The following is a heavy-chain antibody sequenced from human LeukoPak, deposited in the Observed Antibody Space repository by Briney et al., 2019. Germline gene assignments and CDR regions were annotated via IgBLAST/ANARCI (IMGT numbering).Heavy chain of an antibody. CDR3: AREDGYSYGFDY. CDR2: IIPIFGTA. Sequence: GASVKVSCKASGGTFSSYAISWVRQAPGQGLEWMGGIIPIFGTANYAQKFQGGVTITADESTSTAYMELSSLRSEDTAVYYCAREDGYSYGFDYWGQGTLVTVSS. CDR1: GGTFSSYA. V-gene: IGHV1-69*13. D-gene: IGHD5-18*01. J-gene: IGHJ4*02.